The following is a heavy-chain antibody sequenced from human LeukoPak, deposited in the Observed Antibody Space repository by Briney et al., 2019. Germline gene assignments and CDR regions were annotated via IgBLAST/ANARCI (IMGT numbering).Heavy chain of an antibody. CDR2: IYYSGST. D-gene: IGHD4-23*01. V-gene: IGHV4-59*01. CDR3: ARDSLGGSDY. CDR1: GGSISSYY. Sequence: PSETLSLTCTVSGGSISSYYWSWIRQPPGKGLEWIGYIYYSGSTNYNPSLKSRVTISVDTSKNQISLKLSSVTAADTAVYYCARDSLGGSDYWGQGTLVTVSS. J-gene: IGHJ4*02.